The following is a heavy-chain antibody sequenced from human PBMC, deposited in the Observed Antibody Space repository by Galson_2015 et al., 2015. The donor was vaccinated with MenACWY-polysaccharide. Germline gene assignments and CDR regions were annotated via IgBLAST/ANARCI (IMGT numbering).Heavy chain of an antibody. CDR1: GGSISTYY. V-gene: IGHV4-59*01. J-gene: IGHJ4*02. CDR3: ARNGGYTEFDY. Sequence: ETLSLTCTVSGGSISTYYWSWVRQPPGDRLEWIGYIYYSGSTNYNPSLKSRVTISVDTSKNQFSLRLSSVTAADTAVYYCARNGGYTEFDYWGQGTLVTVSS. D-gene: IGHD4-23*01. CDR2: IYYSGST.